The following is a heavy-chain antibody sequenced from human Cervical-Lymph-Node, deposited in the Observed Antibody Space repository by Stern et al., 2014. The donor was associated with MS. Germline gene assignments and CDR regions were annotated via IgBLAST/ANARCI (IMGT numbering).Heavy chain of an antibody. CDR3: VRDLRLDY. CDR2: ISSTNNT. J-gene: IGHJ4*02. CDR1: GFTFSIYN. V-gene: IGHV3-21*01. Sequence: EMQLVESGGDLVKPGGSLRLSCAASGFTFSIYNMNWVRQAPGKVLEWVSSISSTNNTKYADSVRGRFTISRDNTKKSLYMQMNSLRAEDTATYYCVRDLRLDYWGQGTLVTVSS.